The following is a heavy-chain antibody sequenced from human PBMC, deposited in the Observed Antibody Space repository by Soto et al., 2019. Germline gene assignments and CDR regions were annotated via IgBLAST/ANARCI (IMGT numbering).Heavy chain of an antibody. Sequence: GASVKVSCKAAGYTFTTYYMQWVREAPGQGLEWMGVIDPTHGSTTYAQKFQGRVTMTSDTSTNTVYMELSSLKSEDTAVYYCARVPYDTTGYYAFWGQGTLVTVSS. J-gene: IGHJ4*02. D-gene: IGHD3-22*01. CDR3: ARVPYDTTGYYAF. CDR2: IDPTHGST. CDR1: GYTFTTYY. V-gene: IGHV1-46*01.